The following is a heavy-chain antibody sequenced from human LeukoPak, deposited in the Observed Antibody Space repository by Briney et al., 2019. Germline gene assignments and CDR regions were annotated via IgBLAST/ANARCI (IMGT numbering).Heavy chain of an antibody. CDR1: GGSISSGGYY. J-gene: IGHJ5*02. V-gene: IGHV4-30-2*03. CDR3: ARHDSLEPLYNWFDP. Sequence: PSETLSLTCTVSGGSISSGGYYWSWIRQPPGKGLEWIGYIYHSGSTYYNPSLKSRVTISVDTSKNQFFLKLSSVTAADTAVYYCARHDSLEPLYNWFDPWGQEPWSPSPQ. D-gene: IGHD1-1*01. CDR2: IYHSGST.